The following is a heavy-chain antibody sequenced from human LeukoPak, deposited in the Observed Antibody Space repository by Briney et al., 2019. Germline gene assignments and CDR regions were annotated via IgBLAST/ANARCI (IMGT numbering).Heavy chain of an antibody. D-gene: IGHD3-22*01. J-gene: IGHJ1*01. CDR2: IYHSGST. CDR1: GGSISSGGYS. CDR3: AGTYYYDSSGYPAAEYFQH. Sequence: PSETLSLTCAVSGGSISSGGYSWSWIRQPPGKGLEWIGYIYHSGSTYYNPSLKSRVTISVDRSKNQFSLKLSSVTAADTAVYYCAGTYYYDSSGYPAAEYFQHWGQGTLVTVSS. V-gene: IGHV4-30-2*01.